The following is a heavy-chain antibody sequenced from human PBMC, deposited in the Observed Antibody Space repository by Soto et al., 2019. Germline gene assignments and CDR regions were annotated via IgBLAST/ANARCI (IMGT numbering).Heavy chain of an antibody. Sequence: QVQLQASGPGLVKPSETLSLTCTVSGGAISGYYWTWIRQPAGKGLEWIGRIYSSGGTKYNPSLKRRVTMSLDTSKNQFSLRLSSGTAADTAVYYCARGQRFSDSFDPWGQGTLVPVSS. CDR2: IYSSGGT. D-gene: IGHD3-3*01. J-gene: IGHJ5*02. V-gene: IGHV4-4*07. CDR1: GGAISGYY. CDR3: ARGQRFSDSFDP.